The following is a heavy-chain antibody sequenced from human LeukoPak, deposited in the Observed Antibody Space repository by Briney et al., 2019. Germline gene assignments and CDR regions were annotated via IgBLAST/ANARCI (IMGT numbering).Heavy chain of an antibody. V-gene: IGHV4-34*01. D-gene: IGHD1-14*01. J-gene: IGHJ6*03. Sequence: SETLSLTCAVYGGSFSGYYWSWIRQPPGKGLEWIGEINHSGSTNYNPSLKSRVTISVDTSKNQFSLKLSSVTAADTAVYYCATTGTTKAKNYYYYYMDVWGKGTTVTVSS. CDR1: GGSFSGYY. CDR2: INHSGST. CDR3: ATTGTTKAKNYYYYYMDV.